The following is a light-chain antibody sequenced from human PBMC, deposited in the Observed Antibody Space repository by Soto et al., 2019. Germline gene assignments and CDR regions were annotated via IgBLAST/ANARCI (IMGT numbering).Light chain of an antibody. Sequence: DIQLTQSPSFLSASVGDRVTITCRASQGISSYLAWYQQKPGKAPKLLIYAASTLQSGVPSRVSGSGSGTECTLTISSLQPEDFATYYCQQLNSYPLTFGGGTKVEIK. CDR1: QGISSY. J-gene: IGKJ4*01. CDR3: QQLNSYPLT. V-gene: IGKV1-9*01. CDR2: AAS.